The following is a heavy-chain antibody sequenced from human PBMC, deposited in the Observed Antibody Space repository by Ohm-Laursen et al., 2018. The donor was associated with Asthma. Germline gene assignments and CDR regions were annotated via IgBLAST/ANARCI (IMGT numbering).Heavy chain of an antibody. Sequence: SDTLSLTCTVSGASVGDSDWSWVRQPPGRKVEFIAYILFRGGANYNPSLKSRVTLSTDTSKNQVSLRLSSVSAADTALYFCTKLDWVQSMFDSWGPGTLVTVSS. J-gene: IGHJ4*02. D-gene: IGHD3-9*01. CDR3: TKLDWVQSMFDS. V-gene: IGHV4-59*02. CDR2: ILFRGGA. CDR1: GASVGDSD.